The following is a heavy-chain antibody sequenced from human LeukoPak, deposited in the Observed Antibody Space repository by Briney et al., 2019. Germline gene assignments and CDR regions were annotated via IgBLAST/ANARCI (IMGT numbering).Heavy chain of an antibody. D-gene: IGHD3-22*01. CDR1: GFTFSSYS. J-gene: IGHJ4*02. CDR3: AREVSEGFDF. V-gene: IGHV3-21*01. CDR2: ISSSSSYI. Sequence: GGSLRLSCAASGFTFSSYSMNWVRQAPGKGLEWVSSISSSSSYIYYADSVKGRFAISRDNAKNSLYLQMNSLRAEDTALYYCAREVSEGFDFWGQGTLVTVSS.